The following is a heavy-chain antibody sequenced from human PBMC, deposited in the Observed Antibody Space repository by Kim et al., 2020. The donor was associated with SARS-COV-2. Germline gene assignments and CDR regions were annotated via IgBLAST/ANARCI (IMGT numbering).Heavy chain of an antibody. CDR2: TI. V-gene: IGHV3-48*04. Sequence: TIYYADSVKGRFAISRDNAKNSVYLQMSGLGAEDTAVYYWARFVGLYGMDVWGQGTTVTVSS. CDR3: ARFVGLYGMDV. J-gene: IGHJ6*02. D-gene: IGHD3-16*01.